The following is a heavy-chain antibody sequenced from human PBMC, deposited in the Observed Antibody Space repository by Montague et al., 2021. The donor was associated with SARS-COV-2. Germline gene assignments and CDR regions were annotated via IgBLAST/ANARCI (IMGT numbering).Heavy chain of an antibody. Sequence: CAISGDSVASHRAAWNWNRQSPSGGLEWLGRTYYRSKWYTDYAPSVKTRITITPDTSNNQFSLHLNSVTPGDTAVYCCAREYPPPLWFGELDYYGMDVWGQGTTVTVSS. CDR1: GDSVASHRAA. CDR2: TYYRSKWYT. D-gene: IGHD3-10*01. CDR3: AREYPPPLWFGELDYYGMDV. V-gene: IGHV6-1*01. J-gene: IGHJ6*02.